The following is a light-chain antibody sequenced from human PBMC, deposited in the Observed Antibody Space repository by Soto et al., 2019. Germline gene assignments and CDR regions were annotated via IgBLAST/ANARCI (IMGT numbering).Light chain of an antibody. CDR1: QSVSSF. CDR2: DAS. Sequence: ESVLIQSPATLSLSPGEGSTLSCMAIQSVSSFLAWYQQKPGQAPRLLIYDASNRATGIPARFSGSGSGTDFTLTISSLEPEDFEVYYCQQHTNWPLTFGGGTKVDIK. V-gene: IGKV3-11*01. CDR3: QQHTNWPLT. J-gene: IGKJ4*01.